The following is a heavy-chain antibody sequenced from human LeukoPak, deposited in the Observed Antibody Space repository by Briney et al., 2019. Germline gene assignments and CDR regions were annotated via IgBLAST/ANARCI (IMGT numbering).Heavy chain of an antibody. CDR1: GESFSDYY. CDR2: IDDSGST. Sequence: SETLSLTCAVYGESFSDYYWTWIRQPPEKGLEWIGEIDDSGSTNYNPSLKSRVTISADTSKNQFSLKLTSVTAADTAVYYCARVGGNWHFDLWGRGTLVTVSS. V-gene: IGHV4-34*01. D-gene: IGHD6-25*01. J-gene: IGHJ2*01. CDR3: ARVGGNWHFDL.